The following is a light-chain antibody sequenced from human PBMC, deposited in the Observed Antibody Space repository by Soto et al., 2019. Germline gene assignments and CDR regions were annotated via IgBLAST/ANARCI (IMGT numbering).Light chain of an antibody. CDR3: QQRSNWLGT. Sequence: EIVLTQSPATLSLSPGERATLSCRASQSVGSFLAWYQQKSGQTPRLLIYDASNRAPGIPARFGGSGSGTDFTLTISSLEPEDFAVYYCQQRSNWLGTFGPGTKVDIK. CDR2: DAS. V-gene: IGKV3-11*01. CDR1: QSVGSF. J-gene: IGKJ3*01.